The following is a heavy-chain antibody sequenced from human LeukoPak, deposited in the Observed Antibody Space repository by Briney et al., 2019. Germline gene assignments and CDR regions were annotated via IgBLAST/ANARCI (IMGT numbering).Heavy chain of an antibody. CDR2: VSDGGRT. CDR3: ARASTTFDD. CDR1: GGSITSYY. D-gene: IGHD1-14*01. J-gene: IGHJ4*02. V-gene: IGHV4-4*07. Sequence: PSETLSLTCSVSGGSITSYYWSWIRQPSGKGLEWIGHVSDGGRTNYSPSLRSRVSISVDTSKNQFSLKLNSVTAADTAVYFCARASTTFDDWGQGTLATVSS.